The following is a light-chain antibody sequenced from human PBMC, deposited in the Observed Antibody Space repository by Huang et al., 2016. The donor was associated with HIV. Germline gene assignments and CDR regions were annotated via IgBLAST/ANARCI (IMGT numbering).Light chain of an antibody. Sequence: EIVMTQSPATLSVSPGERATLSCRASQSVSRNFAWYQQKPGEAPRRLIYGASTRATGIPARFSGSGSGTEFTLTISSLQSEDFAVYYCQQYNNWPPLTFGGGTKVEIK. CDR1: QSVSRN. CDR2: GAS. J-gene: IGKJ4*01. CDR3: QQYNNWPPLT. V-gene: IGKV3-15*01.